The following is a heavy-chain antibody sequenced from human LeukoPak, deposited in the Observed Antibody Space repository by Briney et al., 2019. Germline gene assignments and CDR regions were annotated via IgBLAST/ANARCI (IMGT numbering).Heavy chain of an antibody. CDR2: ISSSSSYI. V-gene: IGHV3-21*01. D-gene: IGHD4-17*01. CDR3: ARDLDYGDYAFDY. CDR1: GFTFSSYS. J-gene: IGHJ4*02. Sequence: GGSLRLSCAASGFTFSSYSMNWVRQAPGKGLEWVSSISSSSSYIYYADSVKGRFTISRDNAKNSLYLQMNSLRAEDTAVYYRARDLDYGDYAFDYWGQGTLVTVSS.